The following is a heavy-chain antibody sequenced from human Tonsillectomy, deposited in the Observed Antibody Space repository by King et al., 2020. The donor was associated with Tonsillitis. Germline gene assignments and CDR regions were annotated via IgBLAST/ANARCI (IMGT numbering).Heavy chain of an antibody. J-gene: IGHJ4*02. V-gene: IGHV3-23*04. CDR3: AEMAQPWLIDY. CDR2: ISGSGGST. D-gene: IGHD5-24*01. Sequence: VQLVESGGGLVQPGGSLRLSCAASGVTFSSYAMSWVRQAPGKGLEGVAAISGSGGSTYYADSVKGRFTISRNNSKNTLYLPMNSRRADDTAVYYCAEMAQPWLIDYWGQGTLVTVSS. CDR1: GVTFSSYA.